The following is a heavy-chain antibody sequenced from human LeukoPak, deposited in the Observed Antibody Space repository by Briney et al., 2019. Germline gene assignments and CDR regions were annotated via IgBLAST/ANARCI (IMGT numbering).Heavy chain of an antibody. Sequence: GASVKVSCKASGYTFSSHYMHWVRRAPGQGLEWMGIINPSGGSTSYAQKFQGRVTMTRDTSTSTVYMELSSLRSEDTAVYYCARAMFYFDSSGYWPSGCWGQGTLVTVSS. V-gene: IGHV1-46*01. D-gene: IGHD3-22*01. CDR2: INPSGGST. CDR1: GYTFSSHY. J-gene: IGHJ4*02. CDR3: ARAMFYFDSSGYWPSGC.